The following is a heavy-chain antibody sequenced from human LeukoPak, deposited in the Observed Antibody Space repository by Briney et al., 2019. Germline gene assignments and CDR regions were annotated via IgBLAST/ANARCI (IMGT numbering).Heavy chain of an antibody. D-gene: IGHD3-10*01. V-gene: IGHV3-48*03. J-gene: IGHJ4*02. CDR1: EFTFSSYE. CDR3: ARDGGYYGSGSFDY. CDR2: ISSSGSTI. Sequence: GGSLRLSCAASEFTFSSYEMNWVRQAPGKGLEWVSYISSSGSTIYYADSVKGRFTISRDNAENSLYLQMNSLRAEDTAVYYCARDGGYYGSGSFDYWGQGTLVTVSS.